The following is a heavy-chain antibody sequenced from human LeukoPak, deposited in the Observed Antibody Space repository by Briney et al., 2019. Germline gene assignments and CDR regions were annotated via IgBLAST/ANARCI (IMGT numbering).Heavy chain of an antibody. Sequence: TGGSLRLSCAVSGXTVSSNYMSWVRQAPGKGLEWVSVIYSGGGTYYADSVRGRFTISRDNSKNTLYLQMNSLRPEDTAVYYCAKDFEGFCGGDCYSMDFWGQGTLATVSS. V-gene: IGHV3-66*02. CDR1: GXTVSSNY. CDR3: AKDFEGFCGGDCYSMDF. CDR2: IYSGGGT. J-gene: IGHJ4*02. D-gene: IGHD2-21*02.